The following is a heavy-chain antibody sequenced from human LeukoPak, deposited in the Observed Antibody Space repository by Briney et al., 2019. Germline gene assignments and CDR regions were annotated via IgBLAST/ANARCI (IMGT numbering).Heavy chain of an antibody. CDR3: ARGGTTVTPGLLWFDP. CDR1: GGSISSHY. V-gene: IGHV4-59*11. Sequence: SETLSLTCSVSGGSISSHYWSWIRQPPGKGLEWSGYIYYSGSTKYNPSLKSRVTISVDTSKNQFSLQLSSVTAADTAVYYCARGGTTVTPGLLWFDPWGQGTLVTVSS. CDR2: IYYSGST. J-gene: IGHJ5*02. D-gene: IGHD4-17*01.